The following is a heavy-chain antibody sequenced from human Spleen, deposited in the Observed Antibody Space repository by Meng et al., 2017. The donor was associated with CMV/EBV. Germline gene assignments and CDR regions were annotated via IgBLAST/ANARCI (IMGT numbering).Heavy chain of an antibody. D-gene: IGHD4-17*01. J-gene: IGHJ6*02. CDR3: AKNEGTTVTTLYYYYGMDV. V-gene: IGHV3-23*03. Sequence: GESLKISCAASGFTFSSYAMSWVRQAPGKGLEWVSVIYSGGSSTYYADSVKGRFTTSRDNSKNTLYLQMNSLRAEDTAVYYCAKNEGTTVTTLYYYYGMDVWGQGTTVTVSS. CDR1: GFTFSSYA. CDR2: IYSGGSST.